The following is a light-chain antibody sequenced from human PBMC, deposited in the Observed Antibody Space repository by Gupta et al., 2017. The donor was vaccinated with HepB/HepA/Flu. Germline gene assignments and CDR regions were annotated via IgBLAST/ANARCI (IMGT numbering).Light chain of an antibody. V-gene: IGKV3-20*01. J-gene: IGKJ2*01. CDR2: GAS. CDR1: QSISSSS. Sequence: IVLTQSPGTLSLSPGERATLSCRASQSISSSSVAWYQQKSGQAPRLLIYGASSRATGIPDRFSGSGSGTDFTLTISRLEPEDFAVYYCQQYGGSPSYTFGQGTKVEIK. CDR3: QQYGGSPSYT.